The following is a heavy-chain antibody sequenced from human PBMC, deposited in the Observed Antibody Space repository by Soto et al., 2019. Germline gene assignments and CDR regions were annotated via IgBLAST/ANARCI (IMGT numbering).Heavy chain of an antibody. CDR2: MNPNSGNT. D-gene: IGHD6-19*01. CDR3: ATVAVAGISIDY. J-gene: IGHJ4*02. V-gene: IGHV1-8*01. Sequence: GASVKVSCKASGYTFTSYDINWVRQATGQGLEWMGWMNPNSGNTGYAQRFQGRVTMTRNTSISTAYMELSSLRSEDTAVYYCATVAVAGISIDYWGQGTLVTVSS. CDR1: GYTFTSYD.